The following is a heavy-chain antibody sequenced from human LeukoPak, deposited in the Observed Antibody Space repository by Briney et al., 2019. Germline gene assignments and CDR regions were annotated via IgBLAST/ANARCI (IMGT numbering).Heavy chain of an antibody. CDR3: AKDRRRDYYDSSGYYPDAFDI. CDR1: GFTFDDYA. D-gene: IGHD3-22*01. V-gene: IGHV3-9*01. CDR2: ISWNSGSI. J-gene: IGHJ3*02. Sequence: GRSLRLSCAASGFTFDDYAMHWVRQAPGKGLEWVSGISWNSGSIGYADSVKSRFTISRDNAKNSLYLQMNSLRAEDTALYYCAKDRRRDYYDSSGYYPDAFDIWGQGTMVTVSS.